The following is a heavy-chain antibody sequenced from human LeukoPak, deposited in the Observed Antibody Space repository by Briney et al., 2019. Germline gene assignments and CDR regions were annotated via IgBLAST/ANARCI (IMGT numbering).Heavy chain of an antibody. CDR3: ARHRAVSVVGNFYFDY. D-gene: IGHD1-26*01. J-gene: IGHJ4*02. CDR1: GGSISSSSYY. Sequence: SETLSLTCTVSGGSISSSSYYWGWLRQPPGKGLEWIGSIYYSGSTYYNPSLKSRVTTSVDTSKNQFSLKLSSVTAAETAVYYCARHRAVSVVGNFYFDYWGQGTLVTVSS. V-gene: IGHV4-39*01. CDR2: IYYSGST.